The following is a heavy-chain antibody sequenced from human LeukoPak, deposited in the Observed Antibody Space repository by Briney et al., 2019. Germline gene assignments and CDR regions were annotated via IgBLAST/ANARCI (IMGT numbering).Heavy chain of an antibody. CDR3: VKERDGHKDGLDS. CDR1: GFNFYRFT. Sequence: GGSLRLSCAASGFNFYRFTMHWVRHSRGRVWSGSLFGRDGRVTSYADSVKGRFTISRDNSRNSVYLQGDSLRPEDTAFYHCVKERDGHKDGLDSWGQGTLVTVSS. D-gene: IGHD5-24*01. CDR2: GRDGRVT. V-gene: IGHV3-43*01. J-gene: IGHJ4*02.